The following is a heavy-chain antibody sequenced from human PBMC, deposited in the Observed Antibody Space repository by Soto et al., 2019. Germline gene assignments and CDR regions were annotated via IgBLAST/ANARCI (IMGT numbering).Heavy chain of an antibody. V-gene: IGHV1-69*01. J-gene: IGHJ4*02. CDR2: IIPLFGTP. CDR3: ATEGELVAATARRGFED. CDR1: GGTFTSYA. D-gene: IGHD1-26*01. Sequence: QVQLVQSGAEVRKPGSSVKVSCKASGGTFTSYAISWVRRAPGQGLEWIGGIIPLFGTPDYAQKFQGRVTITADESTSTAYFELQALRSEDTALYYCATEGELVAATARRGFEDWGQGTLVTVSS.